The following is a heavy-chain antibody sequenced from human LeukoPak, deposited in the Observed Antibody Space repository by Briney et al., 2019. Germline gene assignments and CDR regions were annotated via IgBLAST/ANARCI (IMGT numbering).Heavy chain of an antibody. CDR1: GCTFTDYY. D-gene: IGHD1-26*01. CDR3: ARPPGSYSFDD. V-gene: IGHV1-2*02. Sequence: ASLKVCCKASGCTFTDYYMHWVREARGQGLEWMGWINPDTGGTNYAQKFQGSVTMTRDTSISTAYMELSRLRSDDPAVYYCARPPGSYSFDDWGQGTLVTVSS. J-gene: IGHJ4*02. CDR2: INPDTGGT.